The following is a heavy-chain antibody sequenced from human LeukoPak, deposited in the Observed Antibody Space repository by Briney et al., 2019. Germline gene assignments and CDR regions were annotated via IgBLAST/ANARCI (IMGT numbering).Heavy chain of an antibody. CDR1: GFTFSSHA. V-gene: IGHV3-30*04. CDR3: AKDRVAAAVLDY. J-gene: IGHJ4*02. CDR2: ISYDGSNK. Sequence: GKSLRLSCAASGFTFSSHAMHWVRQAPGKGLEWVALISYDGSNKYYADSVKGRFTISRDNSMNTLYLQMNSLRAEDTAVYYCAKDRVAAAVLDYWGQGTLVTVSS. D-gene: IGHD6-13*01.